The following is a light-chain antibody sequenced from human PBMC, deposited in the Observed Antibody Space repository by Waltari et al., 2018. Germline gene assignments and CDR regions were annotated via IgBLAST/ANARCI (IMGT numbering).Light chain of an antibody. CDR2: DAS. V-gene: IGKV3-11*01. J-gene: IGKJ5*01. CDR3: QQRRTWPSIT. Sequence: EIVWTQSPATLSLSPGQRGTLSCRASQSVGVSLPGYQQIPGQAPRLLIYDASNRATGIPARFSGSGSGTDFTLTISSLEPEDFAVYYCQQRRTWPSITFGQGTRLEI. CDR1: QSVGVS.